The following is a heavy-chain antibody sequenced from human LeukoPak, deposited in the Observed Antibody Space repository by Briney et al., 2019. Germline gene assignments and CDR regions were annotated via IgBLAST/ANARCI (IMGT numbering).Heavy chain of an antibody. CDR3: ARAFGNSEDY. CDR2: IDPTDSYT. CDR1: GYIFSNYW. V-gene: IGHV5-10-1*01. J-gene: IGHJ4*02. Sequence: GEYLKISCKGSGYIFSNYWITWVRQMPGKGLEWMGRIDPTDSYTNYSPSFQGHVTISADKYISTAYLQWSSLKASDTAIYYCARAFGNSEDYWGQGTLVTVSS. D-gene: IGHD4-23*01.